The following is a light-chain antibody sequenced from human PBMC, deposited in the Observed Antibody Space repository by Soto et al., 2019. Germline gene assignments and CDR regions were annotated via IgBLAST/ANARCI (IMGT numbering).Light chain of an antibody. CDR2: DAS. Sequence: EIVLTQSPGTLSLSPGERATLYCRASQSVSNNYLAWYQQKPGQAPRLLIYDASNRAAGIPARFSGSGSGTDFTLTISSLEPEDFAVYYCQQRSNWPSWTFGQGTKVDIK. CDR3: QQRSNWPSWT. CDR1: QSVSNNY. J-gene: IGKJ1*01. V-gene: IGKV3-11*01.